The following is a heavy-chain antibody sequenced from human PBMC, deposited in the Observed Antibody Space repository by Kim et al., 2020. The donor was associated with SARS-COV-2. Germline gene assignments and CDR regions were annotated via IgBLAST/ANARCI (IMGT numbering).Heavy chain of an antibody. CDR3: TRGWAAAVLSRFDL. CDR2: IRSKDNGGTT. CDR1: GFTFGDYA. Sequence: GGSLRLSCTASGFTFGDYAMSWVRQAPGKGLEWVGFIRSKDNGGTTEFAASVKGRFTISRDDSKTIAYLQMDSLKTEDTAVYYCTRGWAAAVLSRFDLWGQGALVTVSS. V-gene: IGHV3-49*04. J-gene: IGHJ4*02. D-gene: IGHD6-13*01.